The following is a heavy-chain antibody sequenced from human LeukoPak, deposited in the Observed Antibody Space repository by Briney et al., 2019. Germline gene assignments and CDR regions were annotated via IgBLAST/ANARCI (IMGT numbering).Heavy chain of an antibody. Sequence: SVKVSCKASGGTSSSYAISWVRQAPGQGLEWMGRIIPILGIANYAQKFQGRVTITADKSTSTAYMELSSLRSEDTAVYYCAVVAATWYYFDYWGQGTLVTVSS. CDR1: GGTSSSYA. CDR3: AVVAATWYYFDY. J-gene: IGHJ4*02. V-gene: IGHV1-69*04. D-gene: IGHD2-15*01. CDR2: IIPILGIA.